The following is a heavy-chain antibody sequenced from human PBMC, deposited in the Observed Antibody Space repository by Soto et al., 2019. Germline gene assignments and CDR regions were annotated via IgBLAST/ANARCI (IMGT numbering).Heavy chain of an antibody. D-gene: IGHD2-2*01. J-gene: IGHJ6*02. CDR2: IYYSGST. CDR3: RSSTSCYDESCVDV. Sequence: SETLSLTCTVSGGSVSSGSYYWSWIRQPPGKGPEWIGYIYYSGSTNYNPSLKSRVTISVDTSKNHFSLELGSVTAADTAIYYCRSSTSCYDESCVDVWGQGTMVTVSS. V-gene: IGHV4-61*03. CDR1: GGSVSSGSYY.